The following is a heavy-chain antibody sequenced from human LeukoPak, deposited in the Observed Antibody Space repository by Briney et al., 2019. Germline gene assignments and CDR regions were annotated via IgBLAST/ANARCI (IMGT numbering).Heavy chain of an antibody. D-gene: IGHD3-10*01. CDR3: ARGEHYYGSGTIDY. J-gene: IGHJ4*02. V-gene: IGHV3-48*04. CDR1: GFTFSSYS. Sequence: GGSLRLSCAASGFTFSSYSMNWVRQAPGKGLEWVSYISSSSSTIYYADSVKGRFTISRDNAKNSLYLQMNSLRAEDTAVYYCARGEHYYGSGTIDYWGQGTLVTVSS. CDR2: ISSSSSTI.